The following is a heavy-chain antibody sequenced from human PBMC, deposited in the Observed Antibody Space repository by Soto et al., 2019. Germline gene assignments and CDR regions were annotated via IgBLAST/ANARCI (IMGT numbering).Heavy chain of an antibody. CDR1: GYSFTSYW. Sequence: LKISCKGSGYSFTSYWISWVRQMPGKGLEWMGRIDPSDSYTNYSPSFQGHVTISADKSISTAYLQWSSLKASDTAMYYCARRQKVIVVVPAAMRYYYYGMDVWGQGTTVTVSS. V-gene: IGHV5-10-1*01. J-gene: IGHJ6*02. CDR3: ARRQKVIVVVPAAMRYYYYGMDV. D-gene: IGHD2-2*01. CDR2: IDPSDSYT.